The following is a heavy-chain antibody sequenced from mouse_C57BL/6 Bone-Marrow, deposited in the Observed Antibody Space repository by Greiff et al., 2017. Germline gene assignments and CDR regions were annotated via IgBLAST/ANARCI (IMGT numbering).Heavy chain of an antibody. CDR1: AFTFSSYG. V-gene: IGHV5-6*01. Sequence: EVQLVESGGDLVKPGGSLKLSCAASAFTFSSYGMSWVRQTPDKRLEWVATISSGGSYTHYPDSVKGRSTFSRDNAKNTLYLQMSSLKSEDTAMYYFARHIPRGFAYWGQGTLVTVSA. CDR2: ISSGGSYT. J-gene: IGHJ3*01. CDR3: ARHIPRGFAY. D-gene: IGHD3-3*01.